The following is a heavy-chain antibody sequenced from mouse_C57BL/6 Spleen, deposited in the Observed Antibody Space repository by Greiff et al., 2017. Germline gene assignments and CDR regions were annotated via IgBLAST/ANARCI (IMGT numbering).Heavy chain of an antibody. J-gene: IGHJ3*01. CDR2: INPNNGGT. CDR1: GYTFTDYY. V-gene: IGHV1-26*01. Sequence: EVQLQQSGPELVKPGASVKISCKASGYTFTDYYMNWVKQSHGKSLEWIGDINPNNGGTSYNQKFKGKATLTVDKSSSTAYMELRSLTSEDSAVYYCARDYDYDGFAYWGQGTLVTVSA. D-gene: IGHD2-4*01. CDR3: ARDYDYDGFAY.